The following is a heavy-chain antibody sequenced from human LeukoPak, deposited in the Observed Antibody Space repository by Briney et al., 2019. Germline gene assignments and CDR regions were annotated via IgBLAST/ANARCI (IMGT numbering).Heavy chain of an antibody. D-gene: IGHD3-22*01. J-gene: IGHJ4*02. CDR3: ARVGLNYYDRYFDY. CDR2: IYSSGST. V-gene: IGHV4-31*03. Sequence: SQTLSLTCTVSGGSISSGAYCWSWIRQHPGKGLEWIGYIYSSGSTDYNPSLKSRVTISVDTSKNQFSLKLSSVTAADTAVYYCARVGLNYYDRYFDYWGQGTPVTVSS. CDR1: GGSISSGAYC.